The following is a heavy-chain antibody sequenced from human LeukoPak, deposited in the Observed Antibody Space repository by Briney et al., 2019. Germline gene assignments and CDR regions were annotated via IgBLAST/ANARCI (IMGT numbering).Heavy chain of an antibody. J-gene: IGHJ4*02. CDR3: AKDSISRYYYDSSGYSDY. V-gene: IGHV3-7*03. CDR1: GFTFSYYW. CDR2: IKQDGSER. Sequence: GGSLRLSCAASGFTFSYYWMSWVRQAPGKGLEWVANIKQDGSERYYVDSVKGRFTISRDNSKNTLYLQMDSLRAEDTAVYYCAKDSISRYYYDSSGYSDYWGQGNLVTVSS. D-gene: IGHD3-22*01.